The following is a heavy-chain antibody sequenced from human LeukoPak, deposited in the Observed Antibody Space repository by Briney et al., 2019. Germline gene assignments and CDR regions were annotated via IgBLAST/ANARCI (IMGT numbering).Heavy chain of an antibody. CDR3: ARVRRYYYDSSGYSYYFDY. D-gene: IGHD3-22*01. CDR2: ISSSSSYI. Sequence: PGGSLRLSCAASGFTFSSYSMNWVRQAPGKGLEWVSSISSSSSYIYYADSVKGRFTISRDNAKNSLYLQMNSLRAEDTAVYYCARVRRYYYDSSGYSYYFDYWGQGTLVTVSS. V-gene: IGHV3-21*01. CDR1: GFTFSSYS. J-gene: IGHJ4*02.